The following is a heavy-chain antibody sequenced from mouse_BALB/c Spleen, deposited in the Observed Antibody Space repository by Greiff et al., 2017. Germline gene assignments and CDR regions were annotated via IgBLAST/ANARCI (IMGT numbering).Heavy chain of an antibody. J-gene: IGHJ3*01. Sequence: VQLQQPGAELVRPGASVKLSCKASGYTFTSYWINWVKQRPGQGLEWIGNIYPSDSYTNYNQKFKDKATLTVDKSSSTAYMQLSSPTSEDSAVYYCTSQLTGTRGFAYWGQGTLVTVSA. CDR2: IYPSDSYT. D-gene: IGHD4-1*01. CDR1: GYTFTSYW. CDR3: TSQLTGTRGFAY. V-gene: IGHV1-69*02.